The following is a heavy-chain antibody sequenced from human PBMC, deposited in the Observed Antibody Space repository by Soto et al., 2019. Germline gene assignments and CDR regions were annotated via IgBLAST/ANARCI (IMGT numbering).Heavy chain of an antibody. D-gene: IGHD1-26*01. V-gene: IGHV3-30*18. Sequence: QVRLVESGGGVVQPGRSLRLSCAASGFTFSNYGIHWVRQAPGKGLEWVAVISNDGTTDYYADSVKGRFTISRDNSKNTMFLQMKSLGAEDTAVYYCTKEGGLLGTDMSFGFDCWGQGTLVTVSS. CDR1: GFTFSNYG. J-gene: IGHJ4*02. CDR2: ISNDGTTD. CDR3: TKEGGLLGTDMSFGFDC.